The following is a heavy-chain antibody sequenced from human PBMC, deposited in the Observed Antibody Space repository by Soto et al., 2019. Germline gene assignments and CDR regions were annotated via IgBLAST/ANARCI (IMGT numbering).Heavy chain of an antibody. Sequence: QVHLVQSGAEVKKPGASVKVSCKASGYTFTSYGITWVRQAPGQGLEWMGWISAHNGNTDYAQKLQGRVIVTRDTSTSTADMELRSLISDDATVYYCAGGRYGDSWGQGALVTVSS. J-gene: IGHJ4*02. CDR3: AGGRYGDS. CDR1: GYTFTSYG. V-gene: IGHV1-18*01. D-gene: IGHD1-1*01. CDR2: ISAHNGNT.